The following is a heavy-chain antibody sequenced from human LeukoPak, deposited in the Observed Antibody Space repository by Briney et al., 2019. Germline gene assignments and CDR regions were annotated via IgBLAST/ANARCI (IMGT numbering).Heavy chain of an antibody. CDR3: ARGLKQWVIISTLDY. D-gene: IGHD6-19*01. Sequence: SETLSLTCTVSGGSISSYYWSWIRQPAGKGLEWIGRIYTSGSTNYNPSLKSRVTMSVDTSKNQFSLKLSSVTAADTAVYYCARGLKQWVIISTLDYWGQGTLVTVSS. CDR2: IYTSGST. CDR1: GGSISSYY. J-gene: IGHJ4*02. V-gene: IGHV4-4*07.